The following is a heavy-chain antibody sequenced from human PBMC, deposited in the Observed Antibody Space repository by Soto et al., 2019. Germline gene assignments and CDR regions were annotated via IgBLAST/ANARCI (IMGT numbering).Heavy chain of an antibody. Sequence: GGSLRLSCAASGLTFYNYDMSWVRQAPGKGLEWASSISSSSSYIYYADSVKGRFTISRDNAKNSLYLQMNSLRAEDTAVYYCARDRIVATILDYYTDVWGKGTTVTVSS. D-gene: IGHD5-12*01. CDR1: GLTFYNYD. V-gene: IGHV3-21*01. CDR3: ARDRIVATILDYYTDV. J-gene: IGHJ6*03. CDR2: ISSSSSYI.